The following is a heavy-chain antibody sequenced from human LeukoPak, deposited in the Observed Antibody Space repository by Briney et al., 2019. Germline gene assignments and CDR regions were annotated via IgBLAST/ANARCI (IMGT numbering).Heavy chain of an antibody. CDR1: GYXFSSYW. CDR2: IYPRDSRT. D-gene: IGHD2-2*01. V-gene: IGHV5-51*01. J-gene: IGHJ4*02. Sequence: GESLKISCNGSGYXFSSYWISWVRQMPGKGLEWMGVIYPRDSRTTYSPSFRDQVTISADKSISTAYLQWTSLKASDTAMYYCARHLSDITSSPNYWGPGTLVTVSS. CDR3: ARHLSDITSSPNY.